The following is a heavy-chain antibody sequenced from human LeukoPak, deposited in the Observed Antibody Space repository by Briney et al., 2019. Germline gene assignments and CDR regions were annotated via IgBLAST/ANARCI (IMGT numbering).Heavy chain of an antibody. CDR3: ASFAWQIALPYCGGDCPKGWFDH. CDR2: IYYSGST. Sequence: SETLSLTCTVSGGSISSYYWSWIRQPPGKGLEWIGYIYYSGSTNYNPSLKSRVTISVDTSKNQFSLKLSSVTAADTAVYYCASFAWQIALPYCGGDCPKGWFDHWGQGTLVTVSS. D-gene: IGHD2-21*02. J-gene: IGHJ5*02. CDR1: GGSISSYY. V-gene: IGHV4-59*01.